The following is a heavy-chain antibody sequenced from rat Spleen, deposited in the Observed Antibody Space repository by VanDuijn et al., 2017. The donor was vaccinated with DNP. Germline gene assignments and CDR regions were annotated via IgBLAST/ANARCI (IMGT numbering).Heavy chain of an antibody. CDR1: GFTFSNYY. D-gene: IGHD1-6*01. Sequence: EVQLVESGGGLVQPGRSLKLSCAASGFTFSNYYMAWVRQAPKKGLEWVATISTSGSRTYYPDSVKGRFTISRDNAKSTLYLQMDSLRSEDTATYYGASLEILRILYWGQGVMVTVSS. V-gene: IGHV5-25*01. CDR2: ISTSGSRT. J-gene: IGHJ2*01. CDR3: ASLEILRILY.